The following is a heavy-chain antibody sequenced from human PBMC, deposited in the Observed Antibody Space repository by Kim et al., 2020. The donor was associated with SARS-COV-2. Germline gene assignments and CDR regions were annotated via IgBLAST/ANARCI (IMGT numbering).Heavy chain of an antibody. CDR3: AREGIWHGIAAAGPFDY. D-gene: IGHD6-13*01. Sequence: QGRVTITRDTSASTAYMELSSLRSEDTAVYYCAREGIWHGIAAAGPFDYWGQGTLVTVSS. V-gene: IGHV1-3*01. J-gene: IGHJ4*02.